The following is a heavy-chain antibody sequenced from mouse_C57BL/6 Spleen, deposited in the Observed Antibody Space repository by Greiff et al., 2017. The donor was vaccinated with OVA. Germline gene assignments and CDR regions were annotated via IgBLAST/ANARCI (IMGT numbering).Heavy chain of an antibody. Sequence: EVQRVESGAELVRPGASVKLSCTASGFNIKDDYMHWVKQRPEQGLEWIGWIDPENGDTEYASKFQGKATITADTSSNTAYLQLSSLTSEDTAVYYCTTGYDGWFAYWGQGTLVTVSA. D-gene: IGHD2-2*01. CDR3: TTGYDGWFAY. CDR1: GFNIKDDY. J-gene: IGHJ3*01. V-gene: IGHV14-4*01. CDR2: IDPENGDT.